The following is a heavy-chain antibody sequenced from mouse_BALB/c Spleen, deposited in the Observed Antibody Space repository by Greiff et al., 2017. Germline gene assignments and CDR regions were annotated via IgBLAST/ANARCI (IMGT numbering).Heavy chain of an antibody. D-gene: IGHD2-4*01. CDR1: GYSITSDYA. CDR3: AISRSTMITTVSAWFAY. J-gene: IGHJ3*01. V-gene: IGHV3-2*02. CDR2: ISYSGST. Sequence: EVQLQQSGPGLVKPSQSLSLTCTVTGYSITSDYAWNWIRQFPGNKLEWMGYISYSGSTSYNPSLKSRISITRDTSKNQFFLQLNSVTTEDTATYYCAISRSTMITTVSAWFAYWGQGTLVTVSA.